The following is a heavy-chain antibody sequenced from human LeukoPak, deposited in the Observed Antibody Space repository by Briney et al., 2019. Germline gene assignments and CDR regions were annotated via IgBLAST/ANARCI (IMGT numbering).Heavy chain of an antibody. CDR3: ARDSGWYTGEFDY. CDR2: IKQDGSEK. V-gene: IGHV3-7*01. J-gene: IGHJ4*02. CDR1: GFTFSSYW. Sequence: GGSLRLSRAASGFTFSSYWMSWVRQAPGKGLEWVANIKQDGSEKYYVDSVKGRFTISRDNAKNSLYLQMNSLRAGDTAVYYCARDSGWYTGEFDYWGQGTLVTVSS. D-gene: IGHD6-19*01.